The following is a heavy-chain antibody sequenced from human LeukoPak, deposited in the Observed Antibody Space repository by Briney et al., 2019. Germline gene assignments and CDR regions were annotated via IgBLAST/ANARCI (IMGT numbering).Heavy chain of an antibody. D-gene: IGHD3-3*01. CDR2: IDPSGGST. V-gene: IGHV1-46*01. CDR3: ARGGVLRFLEHLDY. J-gene: IGHJ4*02. CDR1: GDTFSSYY. Sequence: ASVKVSCKASGDTFSSYYMHWVRQAPGQGLEWMGIIDPSGGSTTYAQKFQGRVTMTRDTSTSTVYMELSSLRSEDTAVYYCARGGVLRFLEHLDYWGQGTLVTVSS.